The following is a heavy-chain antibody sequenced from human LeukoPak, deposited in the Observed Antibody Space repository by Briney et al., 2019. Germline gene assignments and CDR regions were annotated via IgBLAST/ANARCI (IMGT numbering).Heavy chain of an antibody. CDR3: ARGARFLEWLLYSLDY. Sequence: GASVKVSCKASGYTFTSYYMHWVRQAPGQGLEWMGIINPSGGSTSYAQKFQGRVTMTRDTSISTAYMELSRLRSDDTAVYYCARGARFLEWLLYSLDYWGQGALVTVSS. D-gene: IGHD3-3*01. V-gene: IGHV1-46*01. CDR1: GYTFTSYY. J-gene: IGHJ4*02. CDR2: INPSGGST.